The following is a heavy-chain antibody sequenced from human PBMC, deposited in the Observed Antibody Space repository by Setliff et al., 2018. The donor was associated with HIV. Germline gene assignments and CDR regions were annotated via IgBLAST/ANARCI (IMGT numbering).Heavy chain of an antibody. Sequence: ASVKVSCKASGYTFTSYYMHWVRQAPGQGLEWMGIIKPSGGSTSYAQKFQGRVTMTRDTSTSTVYMELSSLRSEDTAVYYCARGGQWLLRETGFDPWGQGTLVTVSS. CDR2: IKPSGGST. J-gene: IGHJ5*02. V-gene: IGHV1-46*01. D-gene: IGHD3-22*01. CDR3: ARGGQWLLRETGFDP. CDR1: GYTFTSYY.